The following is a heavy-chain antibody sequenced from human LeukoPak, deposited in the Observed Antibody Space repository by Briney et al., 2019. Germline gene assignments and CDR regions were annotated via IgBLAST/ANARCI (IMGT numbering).Heavy chain of an antibody. V-gene: IGHV1-3*01. Sequence: ASVKVSCEASGYTFTSYAMHWVRQAPGQRLEWMGWINAGNGNTKYSQKFQGRVTIARDTSASTAYMELSSLRSEDTAVYYCARSQQLERSAVADVAWFDPWGQGTLVTVSS. J-gene: IGHJ5*02. CDR2: INAGNGNT. CDR3: ARSQQLERSAVADVAWFDP. CDR1: GYTFTSYA. D-gene: IGHD1-1*01.